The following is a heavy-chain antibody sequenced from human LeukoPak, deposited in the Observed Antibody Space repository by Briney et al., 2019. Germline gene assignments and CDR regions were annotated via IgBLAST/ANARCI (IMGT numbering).Heavy chain of an antibody. J-gene: IGHJ4*02. CDR2: INHSGST. Sequence: SETLSLTCAVYGGSFSGYYWSWIRQPPGKGLEWIGEINHSGSTNYNPSLKSRVTISVDTSKNQFSLKLSSVTAADTAVYCCARGVLGYCSGGSCYLDYFDYWGQGTLVTVSS. CDR3: ARGVLGYCSGGSCYLDYFDY. CDR1: GGSFSGYY. D-gene: IGHD2-15*01. V-gene: IGHV4-34*01.